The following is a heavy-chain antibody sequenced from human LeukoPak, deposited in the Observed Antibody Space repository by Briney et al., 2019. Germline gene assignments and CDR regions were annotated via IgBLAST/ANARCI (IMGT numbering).Heavy chain of an antibody. D-gene: IGHD3-16*02. CDR3: ASALRPFGGVIATYFDY. Sequence: PSETLSVTCTVSGGSITSGGYYWSWIRQHPGKGLEWIGYIYYSGSTHYNPSLKSRVTISVDTSKNQFSLKLSSVTAADTAVYYCASALRPFGGVIATYFDYWGQGTLVTVSS. CDR1: GGSITSGGYY. J-gene: IGHJ4*02. V-gene: IGHV4-31*03. CDR2: IYYSGST.